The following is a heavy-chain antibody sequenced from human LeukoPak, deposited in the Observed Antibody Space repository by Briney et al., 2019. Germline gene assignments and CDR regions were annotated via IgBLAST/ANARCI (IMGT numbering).Heavy chain of an antibody. Sequence: ETLSLTCTVSGGSISSSSYYWGWIRQPPGKGLEWIGSIYYSGSTYYNPSLKSRVTISVDTSKNQFSLKLSSVTAADTAVYYCARRQYLDYWGQGTLVTVSS. CDR3: ARRQYLDY. CDR1: GGSISSSSYY. V-gene: IGHV4-39*01. CDR2: IYYSGST. J-gene: IGHJ4*02.